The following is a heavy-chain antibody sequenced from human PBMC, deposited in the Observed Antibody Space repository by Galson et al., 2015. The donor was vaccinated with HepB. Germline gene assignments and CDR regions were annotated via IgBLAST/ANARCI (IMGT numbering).Heavy chain of an antibody. CDR3: ARLTYDSTGYHYAY. D-gene: IGHD3-22*01. J-gene: IGHJ4*02. V-gene: IGHV3-13*04. Sequence: SLRLSCAASQFTFSNYDMHWVRQVSGKGLEWVAAIGRAGETYYADSVKGRFTISRENALRSFYLQMNSLSAGDTAVYYCARLTYDSTGYHYAYWGQGTLVTVSS. CDR1: QFTFSNYD. CDR2: IGRAGET.